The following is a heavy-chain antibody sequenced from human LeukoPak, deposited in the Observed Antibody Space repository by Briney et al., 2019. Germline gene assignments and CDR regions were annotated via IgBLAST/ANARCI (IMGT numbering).Heavy chain of an antibody. V-gene: IGHV3-30*02. CDR1: GFTFRSYG. Sequence: TGGSLRLSCAASGFTFRSYGMHWVRQPPGKGLEWVSFIRYDGGDERHADSVKGQFTISRDNSKNTLYLEMNSLRTEDTAVYYCAKDESESDGTFDYWGQGTLVTVSP. J-gene: IGHJ4*02. CDR3: AKDESESDGTFDY. D-gene: IGHD2-15*01. CDR2: IRYDGGDE.